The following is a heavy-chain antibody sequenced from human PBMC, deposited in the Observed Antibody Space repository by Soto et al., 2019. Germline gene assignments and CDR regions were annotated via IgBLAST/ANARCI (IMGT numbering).Heavy chain of an antibody. CDR2: IYYSGST. CDR3: AGFGDLLGGYYYGMVV. J-gene: IGHJ6*02. CDR1: GGSISSGDYY. D-gene: IGHD2-21*02. V-gene: IGHV4-30-4*01. Sequence: PSETLSLTCTVSGGSISSGDYYWSWIRQPPGKGLEWIGYIYYSGSTYYNPSLKSRVTISVDTSKNQFSLKLSSVTAADTAVYYCAGFGDLLGGYYYGMVVWGQGITVNVSS.